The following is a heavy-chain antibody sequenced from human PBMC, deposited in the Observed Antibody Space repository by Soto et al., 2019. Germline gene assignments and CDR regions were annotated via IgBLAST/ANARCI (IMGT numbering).Heavy chain of an antibody. Sequence: GASVKVSCKASGYTFTGYYMHWVRQAPGQGLEWMGWINPNSGGTNYAQKFQGWVTMTRDTSISTAYMELSRLRSDDTAVYYCARDQGSNSWYGDFDYWGQGTLVTVSS. V-gene: IGHV1-2*04. J-gene: IGHJ4*02. D-gene: IGHD6-13*01. CDR1: GYTFTGYY. CDR2: INPNSGGT. CDR3: ARDQGSNSWYGDFDY.